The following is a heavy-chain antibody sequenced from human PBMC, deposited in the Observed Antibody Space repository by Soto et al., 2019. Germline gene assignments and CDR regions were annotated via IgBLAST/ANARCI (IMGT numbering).Heavy chain of an antibody. D-gene: IGHD5-18*01. J-gene: IGHJ4*02. Sequence: GASVKVSCKASGYTFTGYYMHWVRQAPGQGLEWMGWINPNSGGTNYAQKFQGWVTMTRDTSISTAYMELSRLRSDDTAVYYCAIVRGYSYRYELSDYWGQGTLVNVFS. CDR1: GYTFTGYY. V-gene: IGHV1-2*04. CDR3: AIVRGYSYRYELSDY. CDR2: INPNSGGT.